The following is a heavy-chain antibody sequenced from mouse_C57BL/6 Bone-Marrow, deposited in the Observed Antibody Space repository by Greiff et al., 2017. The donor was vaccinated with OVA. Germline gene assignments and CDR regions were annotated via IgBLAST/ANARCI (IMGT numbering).Heavy chain of an antibody. CDR3: ARRCGRRCDY. CDR2: FHPYNDDT. V-gene: IGHV1-47*01. D-gene: IGHD1-1*02. Sequence: VQLQQSGAELVKPGASVKMSCKASGYTFTTYPIEWMKQTHGKSLEWIGNFHPYNDDTKYNEKLKGKAKLTVEKSSSTVYLELSRLTSADTAVLYCARRCGRRCDYWGQGTTLTVSA. J-gene: IGHJ2*01. CDR1: GYTFTTYP.